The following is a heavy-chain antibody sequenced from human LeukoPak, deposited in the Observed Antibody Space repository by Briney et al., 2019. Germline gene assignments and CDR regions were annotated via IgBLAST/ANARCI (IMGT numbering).Heavy chain of an antibody. CDR2: IIPIFGTA. CDR3: ARGLLRFLEWLNEPSDHFVY. Sequence: ASVKVSCKASGGTFSSYTISWVRQAPGQGHEWMGGIIPIFGTANYAQKFQGRGTITADESTSTDYMELSSLRSEDTAVYYCARGLLRFLEWLNEPSDHFVYWGQGTLVTVSS. CDR1: GGTFSSYT. V-gene: IGHV1-69*13. D-gene: IGHD3-3*01. J-gene: IGHJ4*02.